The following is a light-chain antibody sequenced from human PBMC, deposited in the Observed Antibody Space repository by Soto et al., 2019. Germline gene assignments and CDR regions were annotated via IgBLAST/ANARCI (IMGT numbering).Light chain of an antibody. CDR1: QGINNF. J-gene: IGKJ1*01. CDR2: GAG. V-gene: IGKV1-9*01. CDR3: QRLNRFPTWT. Sequence: DIQLTQSPSFLSASVGDSVTITCRASQGINNFLAWYQQKPKAAPKLLIYGAGTLQSGVPSRFSGSGSGTEFTLTISSLQPEDFATYYCQRLNRFPTWTFGQGNKV.